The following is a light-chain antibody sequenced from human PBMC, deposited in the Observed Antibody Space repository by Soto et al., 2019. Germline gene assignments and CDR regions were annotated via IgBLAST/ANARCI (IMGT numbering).Light chain of an antibody. CDR3: TSYSRYRVLV. Sequence: QPVLTQPASVSGSLGQSITISFTGTSSDIGGYKYVSWYQQHPGKAPKLIIFEVSNRPSGVSDRFSGSNSANTASLTISGLQAEDEADYYCTSYSRYRVLVFGGGTK. CDR1: SSDIGGYKY. CDR2: EVS. J-gene: IGLJ3*02. V-gene: IGLV2-14*01.